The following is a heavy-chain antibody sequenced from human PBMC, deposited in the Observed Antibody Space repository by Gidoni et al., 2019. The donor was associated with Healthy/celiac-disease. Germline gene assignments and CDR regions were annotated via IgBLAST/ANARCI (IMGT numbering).Heavy chain of an antibody. CDR1: GFTFSSYG. V-gene: IGHV3-30*18. Sequence: QVQLVESGGGVVQPGRSLRLSCAASGFTFSSYGMHWVRQAPGKGLEWVAVISYDGSNKYYADSVKGRFTISRDNSKNTLYLQMNSLRAEDTAVYYCAKDLWFRELFNFPFDYWGQGTLVTVSS. CDR2: ISYDGSNK. CDR3: AKDLWFRELFNFPFDY. D-gene: IGHD3-10*01. J-gene: IGHJ4*02.